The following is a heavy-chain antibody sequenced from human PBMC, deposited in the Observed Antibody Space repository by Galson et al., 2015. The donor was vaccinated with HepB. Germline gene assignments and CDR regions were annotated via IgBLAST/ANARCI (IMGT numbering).Heavy chain of an antibody. D-gene: IGHD5-18*01. J-gene: IGHJ6*02. CDR1: GGTFSSYT. CDR3: ARAPWVGYSNERAPFYGRGMDV. V-gene: IGHV1-69*02. Sequence: SVKVSCKASGGTFSSYTISWVRQAPGQGLEWMGRIIPILGIANYAQKFQGRVTITADKSTSTAYMELSSLRSEDTAVYYCARAPWVGYSNERAPFYGRGMDVWGQGTTVTVSS. CDR2: IIPILGIA.